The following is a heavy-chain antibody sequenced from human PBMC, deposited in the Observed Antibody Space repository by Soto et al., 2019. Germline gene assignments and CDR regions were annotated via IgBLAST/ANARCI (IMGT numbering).Heavy chain of an antibody. CDR3: ASIFGRNTISGVVTMGYFEY. D-gene: IGHD3-3*01. Sequence: PSETLSLTCAVWCGSFSGYYWSLIRQPPGKGLKWIGEINHSGSTNYNPSLKSRVTISVDTSKNHFSLKLSSVIAADTAVYYCASIFGRNTISGVVTMGYFEYWGQGALVTVSS. CDR1: CGSFSGYY. J-gene: IGHJ4*02. CDR2: INHSGST. V-gene: IGHV4-34*01.